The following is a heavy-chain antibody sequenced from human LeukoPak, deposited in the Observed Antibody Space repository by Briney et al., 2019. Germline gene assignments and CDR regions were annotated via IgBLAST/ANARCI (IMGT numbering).Heavy chain of an antibody. V-gene: IGHV3-74*01. J-gene: IGHJ4*02. Sequence: GGSLRLSRAASGFTFISYWMHWVRQAPGKGLVWVSRINSDGSSTSYADSVKGRFTISRDNAKNTLYLQMNSLRAEDTAVYYCARESGSGSQIDYWGQGTLVTVSS. CDR1: GFTFISYW. CDR2: INSDGSST. CDR3: ARESGSGSQIDY. D-gene: IGHD3-10*01.